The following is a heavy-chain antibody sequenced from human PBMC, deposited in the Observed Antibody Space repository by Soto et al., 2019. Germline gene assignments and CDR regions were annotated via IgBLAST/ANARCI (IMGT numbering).Heavy chain of an antibody. Sequence: QVQLVQSGAEVKKPGASVKVSCKASGYTFTIYGISWVRQAPGQGLEWMGWISGYNGNTDYAQNLQDRVTLTTDASTSSVYMELRSLRSDDTAVYYCARVDYYDSSGYYGYWGQGTLXTVSS. V-gene: IGHV1-18*04. CDR3: ARVDYYDSSGYYGY. CDR2: ISGYNGNT. J-gene: IGHJ4*02. CDR1: GYTFTIYG. D-gene: IGHD3-22*01.